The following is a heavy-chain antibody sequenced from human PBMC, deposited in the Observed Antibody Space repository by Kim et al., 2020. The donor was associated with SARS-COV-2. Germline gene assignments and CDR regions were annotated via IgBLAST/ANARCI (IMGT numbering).Heavy chain of an antibody. CDR3: AKDTSGYGFDY. D-gene: IGHD5-12*01. J-gene: IGHJ4*02. V-gene: IGHV3-9*01. CDR1: GFTFDDYA. Sequence: GGSLRLSCAASGFTFDDYAMHWVRQAPGKGLEWVSGISWNSGSIGYADSVKGRFTISRDNAKNSLYLQMNSLRAEDTALYYCAKDTSGYGFDYWGQGTLVTVSS. CDR2: ISWNSGSI.